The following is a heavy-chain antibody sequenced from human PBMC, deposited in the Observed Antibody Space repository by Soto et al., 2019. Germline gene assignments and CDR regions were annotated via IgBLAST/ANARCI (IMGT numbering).Heavy chain of an antibody. CDR2: IYYSGST. V-gene: IGHV4-59*01. D-gene: IGHD5-12*01. J-gene: IGHJ4*02. Sequence: QVQLQESGPGLVKPSETLSLMCTVSGGSISSSYWSWIRQPPGKGLEWIGYIYYSGSTNYNPSLKSQVTISVDTSKNQFSLKLSSVTAADTAVYYCARERRDGYKHYFDYWGQGTLVTVSS. CDR1: GGSISSSY. CDR3: ARERRDGYKHYFDY.